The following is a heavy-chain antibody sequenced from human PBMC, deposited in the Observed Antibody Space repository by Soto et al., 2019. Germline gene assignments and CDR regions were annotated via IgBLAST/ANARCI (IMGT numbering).Heavy chain of an antibody. CDR2: INHSGST. D-gene: IGHD5-12*01. CDR1: GGSFSGYY. J-gene: IGHJ4*02. Sequence: QVQLQQWGAGLLKPSETLSLTCAVYGGSFSGYYWSWIRQPPGKGLEWMGEINHSGSTNYNPSLNSRVTISLDTSKTQFSLKLRSVTAADTAVYYCTGAWWLSYYFDYWGQGTLVTVSS. V-gene: IGHV4-34*01. CDR3: TGAWWLSYYFDY.